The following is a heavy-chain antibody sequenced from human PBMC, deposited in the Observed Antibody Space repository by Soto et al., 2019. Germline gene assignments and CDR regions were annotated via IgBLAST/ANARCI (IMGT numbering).Heavy chain of an antibody. Sequence: QVQLVQSGAEVQKPGASVKVSCKTSGYTFIYYGINWVRHVPGQGLEWMGWISPYNGDTQYGQSVQGRVTMTTDPSKSIAYMDLRSLRSDDTAVYYCARAKEMGFCSTTSCSSLTVDYWGQATLVTVSS. CDR3: ARAKEMGFCSTTSCSSLTVDY. CDR2: ISPYNGDT. J-gene: IGHJ4*02. V-gene: IGHV1-18*01. CDR1: GYTFIYYG. D-gene: IGHD2-2*01.